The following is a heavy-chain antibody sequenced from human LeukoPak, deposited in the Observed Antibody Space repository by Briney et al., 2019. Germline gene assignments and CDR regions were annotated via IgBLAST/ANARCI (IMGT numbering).Heavy chain of an antibody. D-gene: IGHD2-21*01. V-gene: IGHV4-39*07. CDR1: GGSISSSSYY. CDR3: ARVFENVVSREGYAFDI. Sequence: PSETLSLTCTVSGGSISSSSYYWGWIRQPPGKGLEWIGSIYYSGSTYYNPSLKSRVTISVDTSKNQFSLKLSSVTAADTAVYYCARVFENVVSREGYAFDIWGQGTMVTVSS. J-gene: IGHJ3*02. CDR2: IYYSGST.